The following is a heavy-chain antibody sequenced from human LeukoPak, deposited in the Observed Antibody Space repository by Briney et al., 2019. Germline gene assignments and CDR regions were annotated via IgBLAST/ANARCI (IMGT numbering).Heavy chain of an antibody. CDR3: ARVTLIYGSGSYYQSPLAY. CDR2: INPNSGVT. CDR1: GYSFTDYY. J-gene: IGHJ4*02. V-gene: IGHV1-2*04. D-gene: IGHD3-10*01. Sequence: ASVKVSCKASGYSFTDYYMHWVRQAPGRGLEWMGWINPNSGVTNYAQRFRGWVTMTRDTSISTAYMELNRLKSDDTAVYYCARVTLIYGSGSYYQSPLAYWGQGTLVTVSS.